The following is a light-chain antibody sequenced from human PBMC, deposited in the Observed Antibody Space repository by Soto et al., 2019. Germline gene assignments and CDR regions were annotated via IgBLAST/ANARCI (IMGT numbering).Light chain of an antibody. CDR3: SSYAGGSSMV. Sequence: QSVLTQPASVSGSPGQSITISCTGTTSNVGTYKFVSWYQYHPGKAPKLIIYEGSKRPSGVSSRFSGSKSGNTASLTISGLQADDDGDYYCSSYAGGSSMVFGGGTK. CDR1: TSNVGTYKF. J-gene: IGLJ3*02. CDR2: EGS. V-gene: IGLV2-23*01.